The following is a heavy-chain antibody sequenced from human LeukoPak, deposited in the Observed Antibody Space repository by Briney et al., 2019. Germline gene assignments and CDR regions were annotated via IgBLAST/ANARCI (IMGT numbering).Heavy chain of an antibody. Sequence: ASVKVSCKASGGTFSSYAISWVRQAPGQGLEWMGIINPSGDSTSYAQKFQGRVTMTRDMSTSTVYMELSSLRSEDTAVYYCARDLVVSYSSSWYGFDYWGQGTLVTVSS. J-gene: IGHJ4*02. CDR3: ARDLVVSYSSSWYGFDY. CDR1: GGTFSSYA. CDR2: INPSGDST. D-gene: IGHD6-13*01. V-gene: IGHV1-46*01.